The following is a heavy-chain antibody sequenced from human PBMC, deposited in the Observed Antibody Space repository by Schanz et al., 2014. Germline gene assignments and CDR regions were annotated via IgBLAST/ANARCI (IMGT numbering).Heavy chain of an antibody. J-gene: IGHJ1*01. CDR3: ASGVHVSSLQKGLQF. Sequence: LGGSGGGVVQPGGLLRLFCEAFGFGFKRYSINLVPQVPGKGLEWLTYIASGSSTRHYADSVKGRVTISRDNAKNSVSLQMRRLRVEDTAVYYCASGVHVSSLQKGLQFWGRGTLVIVSS. V-gene: IGHV3-48*01. CDR2: IASGSSTR. D-gene: IGHD3-10*01. CDR1: GFGFKRYS.